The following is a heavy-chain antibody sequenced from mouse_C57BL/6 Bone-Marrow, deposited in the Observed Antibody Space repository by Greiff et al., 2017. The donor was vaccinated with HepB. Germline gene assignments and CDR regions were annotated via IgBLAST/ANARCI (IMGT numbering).Heavy chain of an antibody. J-gene: IGHJ3*01. D-gene: IGHD4-1*02. CDR2: ISSGGSYT. V-gene: IGHV5-6*01. Sequence: EVKLMESGGDLVKPGGSLKLSCAASGFTFSSYGMSWVRQTPDKRLEWVATISSGGSYTYYPDSVKGRFTISRDHAKNTLYLQMSSLKSEDTAMYYCARHSQLGFAYWGQGILVTVSA. CDR3: ARHSQLGFAY. CDR1: GFTFSSYG.